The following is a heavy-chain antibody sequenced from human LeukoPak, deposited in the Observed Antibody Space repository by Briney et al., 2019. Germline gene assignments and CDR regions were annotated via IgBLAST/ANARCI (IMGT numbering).Heavy chain of an antibody. J-gene: IGHJ6*03. CDR1: GFTFSSYS. D-gene: IGHD3-3*01. V-gene: IGHV3-48*01. CDR3: ARAAPDFLYYYYYMDV. CDR2: ISSSSNTI. Sequence: PGGSLRLSCAASGFTFSSYSMNWVRQAPGKGLEWVSYISSSSNTIYYADSVKGRFTISRDNAKNSLYLQMNSLRAEDTAVYYCARAAPDFLYYYYYMDVWGKGTTVTVSS.